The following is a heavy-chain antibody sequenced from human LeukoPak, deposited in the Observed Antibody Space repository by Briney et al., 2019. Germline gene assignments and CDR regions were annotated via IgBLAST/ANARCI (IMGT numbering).Heavy chain of an antibody. CDR1: GYTFTSYG. D-gene: IGHD2-8*01. CDR2: INPSGGST. J-gene: IGHJ5*02. CDR3: ARAPAYCTNGVCYNYRGRWFDP. Sequence: ASVKVSCKASGYTFTSYGISWVRQAPGQGLEWMGIINPSGGSTSYAQKFQGRVTMTRDMSTSTVYMELSSLRSEDTAVYYCARAPAYCTNGVCYNYRGRWFDPWGQGTLVTVSS. V-gene: IGHV1-46*01.